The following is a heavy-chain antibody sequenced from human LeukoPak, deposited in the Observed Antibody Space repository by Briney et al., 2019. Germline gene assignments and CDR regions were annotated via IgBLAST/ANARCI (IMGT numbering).Heavy chain of an antibody. D-gene: IGHD4/OR15-4a*01. V-gene: IGHV4-34*01. CDR3: ARQVLSKRNFDY. CDR1: GGSFSGYY. CDR2: IYYSGIT. Sequence: SETLSLTCAVYGGSFSGYYWSWIRQPPGKGLEWIGSIYYSGITYYTPSLKSRVTIYVDTSKNQFSLKLSSVTAADTAVYYCARQVLSKRNFDYWGQGTLVTVSS. J-gene: IGHJ4*02.